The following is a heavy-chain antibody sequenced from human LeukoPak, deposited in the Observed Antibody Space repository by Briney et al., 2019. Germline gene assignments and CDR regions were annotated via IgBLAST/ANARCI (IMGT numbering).Heavy chain of an antibody. J-gene: IGHJ4*02. CDR3: ARDHDFWSGYYDY. CDR1: GYSISSGYY. CDR2: IYTSGST. Sequence: RPSETLSLTCAVSGYSISSGYYWGWIRQPPGKGLEWIGRIYTSGSTNYNPSLKSRVTISVDTSKNQFSLKLSSVTAADTAVYYCARDHDFWSGYYDYWGQGTLVTVSS. D-gene: IGHD3-3*01. V-gene: IGHV4-38-2*02.